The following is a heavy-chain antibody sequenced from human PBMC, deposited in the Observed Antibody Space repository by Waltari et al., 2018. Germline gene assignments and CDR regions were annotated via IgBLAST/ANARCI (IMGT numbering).Heavy chain of an antibody. CDR1: GGSFSGYY. V-gene: IGHV4-34*01. CDR2: INHSGST. Sequence: QVQLQQWGAGLLKPSETLSLPCAVSGGSFSGYYWSWIRQPPGKGLEWIGEINHSGSTNYNPSLKSRVTISVDTSKNQFSLKLSSVTAADTAVYYCARLNMDVWGQGTTVTVSS. J-gene: IGHJ6*02. CDR3: ARLNMDV.